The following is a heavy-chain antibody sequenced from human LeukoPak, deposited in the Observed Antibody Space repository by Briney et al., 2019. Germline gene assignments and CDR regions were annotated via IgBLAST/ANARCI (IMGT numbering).Heavy chain of an antibody. Sequence: GGSLRLSCAASGFTFSSFEMNWVRQAPGKGLEWVSYISITGITTYYADSVKGRFTISRDNAKNSLYLQMNSLRTEDTALYYCTKDIRRGDNYGYDQFAYWGQGTLVTVSS. CDR2: ISITGITT. CDR1: GFTFSSFE. V-gene: IGHV3-48*03. J-gene: IGHJ4*02. CDR3: TKDIRRGDNYGYDQFAY. D-gene: IGHD5-18*01.